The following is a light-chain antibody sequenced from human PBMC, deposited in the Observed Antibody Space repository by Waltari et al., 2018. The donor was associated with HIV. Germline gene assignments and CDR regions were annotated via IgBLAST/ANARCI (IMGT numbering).Light chain of an antibody. V-gene: IGLV2-23*02. J-gene: IGLJ1*01. CDR2: EVS. Sequence: QSALTQPASVSGSPGQSITISCTGTSSDVGSYNLVSWLQQNPGKAPSRSIYEVSMRPSWVSNRFAGSKSGNTASLTISGLQAEDEADYYCCSYAGSYVFGTGTKVTVL. CDR3: CSYAGSYV. CDR1: SSDVGSYNL.